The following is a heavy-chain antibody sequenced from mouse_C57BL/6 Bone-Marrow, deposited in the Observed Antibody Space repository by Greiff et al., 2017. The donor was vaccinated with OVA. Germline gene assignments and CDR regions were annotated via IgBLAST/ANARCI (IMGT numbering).Heavy chain of an antibody. Sequence: VQLQQSGAELVRPGASVKLSCTASGFNIKDDYMHWVKQRPEQGLEWIGWIDPENGDTEYASKFQGKATRTADTSSNTAYLQLSSLTSEDTAVYYCTTGDYGFAYWGQGTLVTVSA. J-gene: IGHJ3*01. CDR2: IDPENGDT. D-gene: IGHD1-1*01. V-gene: IGHV14-4*01. CDR3: TTGDYGFAY. CDR1: GFNIKDDY.